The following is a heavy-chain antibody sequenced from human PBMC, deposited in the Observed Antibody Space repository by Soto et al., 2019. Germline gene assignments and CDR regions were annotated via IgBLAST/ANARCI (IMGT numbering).Heavy chain of an antibody. CDR2: VSGTGSAT. CDR1: EFSFSNFA. CDR3: ARQSYPNSLAL. J-gene: IGHJ4*02. Sequence: GGSLRLSCVASEFSFSNFAMSWVRQAPGKGLEWVATVSGTGSATYYADSVEARFTISRDNSDNTLYLQMTSLRADDTAVYFCARQSYPNSLALWGPGNLVTVSS. D-gene: IGHD7-27*01. V-gene: IGHV3-23*01.